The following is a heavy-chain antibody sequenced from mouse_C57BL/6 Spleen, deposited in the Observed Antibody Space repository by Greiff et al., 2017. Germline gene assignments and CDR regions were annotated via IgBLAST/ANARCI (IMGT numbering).Heavy chain of an antibody. CDR3: AATVVATDAMDY. CDR1: GYAFSNYW. Sequence: VKLVESGAELVKPGASVKISCKASGYAFSNYWMNWVKQRPGKGLEWIGQFYPGDGDTNYNGKFKGKATLTADKSSSTAYMQLSSLTSEDSAVYFCAATVVATDAMDYWGQGTSVTVSS. D-gene: IGHD1-1*01. V-gene: IGHV1-80*01. J-gene: IGHJ4*01. CDR2: FYPGDGDT.